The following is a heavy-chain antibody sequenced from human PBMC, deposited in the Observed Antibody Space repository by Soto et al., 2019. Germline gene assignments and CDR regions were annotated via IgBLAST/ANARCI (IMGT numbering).Heavy chain of an antibody. Sequence: SETLSLTCAVYGGSFSGYYWSWIRQPPGKGLGWIGEINHSGSTNYNPSLKSRVTISVDTSKNQFSLKLSSVTAADTAVYYCARVSSSWYNLRWFDPWGQGTLVTVSS. D-gene: IGHD6-13*01. CDR2: INHSGST. CDR1: GGSFSGYY. J-gene: IGHJ5*02. CDR3: ARVSSSWYNLRWFDP. V-gene: IGHV4-34*01.